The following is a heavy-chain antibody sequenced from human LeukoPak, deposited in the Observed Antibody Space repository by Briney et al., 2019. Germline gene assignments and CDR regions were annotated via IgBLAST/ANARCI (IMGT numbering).Heavy chain of an antibody. Sequence: SETLSLTCTVSGYSISSGYLWGWIRQPPGKGLEWIGSTYHGGTTDSNPSLKSRVIISEDTAKNQFSLKLSSVTAADTAVYYCARGSGDWTYYFDYWGQGTLVTVSS. CDR3: ARGSGDWTYYFDY. J-gene: IGHJ4*02. CDR2: TYHGGTT. D-gene: IGHD2-21*02. V-gene: IGHV4-38-2*02. CDR1: GYSISSGYL.